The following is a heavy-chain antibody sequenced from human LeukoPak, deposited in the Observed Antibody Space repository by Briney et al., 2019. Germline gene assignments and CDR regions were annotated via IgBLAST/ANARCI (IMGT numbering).Heavy chain of an antibody. CDR2: INHSGST. CDR3: ARGRVDYDSSGYYTPSDY. D-gene: IGHD3-22*01. Sequence: PSETLSLTCAVYGGSFSGYYWSWIRQPPGKGLEWIGEINHSGSTNYNPSLKSRVTISVDTSKNQFSLKLSSVTAADTAVYYCARGRVDYDSSGYYTPSDYWGQGTLVTVSS. CDR1: GGSFSGYY. J-gene: IGHJ4*02. V-gene: IGHV4-34*01.